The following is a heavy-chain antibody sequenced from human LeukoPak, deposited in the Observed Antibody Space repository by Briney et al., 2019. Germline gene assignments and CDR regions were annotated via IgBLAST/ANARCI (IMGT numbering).Heavy chain of an antibody. J-gene: IGHJ4*02. D-gene: IGHD5-12*01. CDR1: GYGFTDFY. V-gene: IGHV1-2*02. CDR3: ARLRGGFDSGDY. Sequence: ASVKVSCKASGYGFTDFYIHWVRQAPGQRPEWMGWIHPNSGATNYARVFQGRVTMTRDTSISTAYMELGSLKFDDRAVYYCARLRGGFDSGDYWGQGSLVTVPS. CDR2: IHPNSGAT.